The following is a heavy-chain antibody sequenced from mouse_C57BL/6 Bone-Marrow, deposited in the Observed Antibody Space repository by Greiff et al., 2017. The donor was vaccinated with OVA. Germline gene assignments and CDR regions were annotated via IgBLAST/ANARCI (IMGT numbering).Heavy chain of an antibody. CDR1: GYTFTSYW. J-gene: IGHJ4*01. CDR3: ATYYDYGSPYSMDY. V-gene: IGHV1-50*01. D-gene: IGHD2-4*01. Sequence: VQLQQPGAELVKPGASVKLSCKASGYTFTSYWMQWVKQRPGQGLEWIGVIDPSESYTNYNQKFKGKATLTVDTSSSTAYMQLSSLTSEDSAVYYCATYYDYGSPYSMDYWGQGTSVTVSS. CDR2: IDPSESYT.